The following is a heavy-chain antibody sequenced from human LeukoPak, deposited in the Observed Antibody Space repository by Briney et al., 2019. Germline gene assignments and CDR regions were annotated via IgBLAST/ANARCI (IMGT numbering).Heavy chain of an antibody. D-gene: IGHD4/OR15-4a*01. Sequence: PGGSLRLSCAASGFTFSSYDMHWVRQATGKGLEWVSAIGTAGDTYYPGSVKGRFTISRDNSKNMVYLQMNSLRAEDTAIYFCAKKASRVPGHDVFDVWGQGTMVTVSS. CDR2: IGTAGDT. J-gene: IGHJ3*01. CDR3: AKKASRVPGHDVFDV. CDR1: GFTFSSYD. V-gene: IGHV3-13*01.